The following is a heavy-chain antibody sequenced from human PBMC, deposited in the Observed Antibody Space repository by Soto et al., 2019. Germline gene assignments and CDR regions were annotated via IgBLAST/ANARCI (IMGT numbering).Heavy chain of an antibody. CDR2: ISAHNGNT. CDR1: GYAFTTYG. J-gene: IGHJ4*02. CDR3: ARGRYGDY. Sequence: QVHLVQSGAEVKKPGASVKVSCQGSGYAFTTYGITWVRQAPGKGLEWMGWISAHNGNTNYAQKLQGRVTVTRDTSTSTAYMELRSLRYDDTAVYYCARGRYGDYWGQGALVTVSS. V-gene: IGHV1-18*01. D-gene: IGHD1-1*01.